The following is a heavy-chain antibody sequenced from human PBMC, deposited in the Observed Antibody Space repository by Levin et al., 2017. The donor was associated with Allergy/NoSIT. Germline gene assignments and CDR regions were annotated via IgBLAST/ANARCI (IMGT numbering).Heavy chain of an antibody. CDR3: ARAVAGFDAFDI. D-gene: IGHD6-19*01. V-gene: IGHV3-13*04. CDR2: IGTAGDT. CDR1: GFTFSSYD. Sequence: GESLKISCAASGFTFSSYDMHWVRQATGKGLEWVSAIGTAGDTYYPGSVKGRFTISRENAKNSLYLQMNSLRAGDTAVYYCARAVAGFDAFDIWGQGTMVTVSS. J-gene: IGHJ3*02.